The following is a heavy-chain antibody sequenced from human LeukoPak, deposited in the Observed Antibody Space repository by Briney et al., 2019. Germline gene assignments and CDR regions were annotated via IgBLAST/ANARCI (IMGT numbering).Heavy chain of an antibody. CDR2: ISSSSSYI. Sequence: PGGSLRLSCAASGFTFSSYSMNWVRQAPGKGLEWVSSISSSSSYIYYADSVKGRFTISRDNAKNSLYLQMNSLRAEDTAVYYCARDRSHYYDSSGYYPLGYWGQGTLVTASS. CDR3: ARDRSHYYDSSGYYPLGY. V-gene: IGHV3-21*01. CDR1: GFTFSSYS. J-gene: IGHJ4*02. D-gene: IGHD3-22*01.